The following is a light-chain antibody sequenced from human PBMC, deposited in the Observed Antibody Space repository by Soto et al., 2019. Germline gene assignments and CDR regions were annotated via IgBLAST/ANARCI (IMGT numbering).Light chain of an antibody. CDR3: QQYGSSGT. J-gene: IGKJ1*01. Sequence: IVLRQSPGTLSLYREERATLSCRASQSVSNNYLAWYQQKPGQAPRLLIYGASNRATGIPDRFSGSGSGTDFTITISRLEPEDFAVYYCQQYGSSGTFGQGTKVDTK. V-gene: IGKV3-20*01. CDR2: GAS. CDR1: QSVSNNY.